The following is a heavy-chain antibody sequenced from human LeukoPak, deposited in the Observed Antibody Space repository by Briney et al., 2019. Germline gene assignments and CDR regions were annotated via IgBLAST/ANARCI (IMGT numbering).Heavy chain of an antibody. Sequence: GSLRLSCAASGFTFSSYSMNWVRQAPGKGLEWVSSISSSSSYIYYADSVKGRFTISRDNAKNSLYLQMNSLRAEDTAVYYCARGGLLGDFWSGYYPPDFDYWGQGTLVTVSS. CDR2: ISSSSSYI. CDR3: ARGGLLGDFWSGYYPPDFDY. D-gene: IGHD3-3*01. CDR1: GFTFSSYS. J-gene: IGHJ4*02. V-gene: IGHV3-21*01.